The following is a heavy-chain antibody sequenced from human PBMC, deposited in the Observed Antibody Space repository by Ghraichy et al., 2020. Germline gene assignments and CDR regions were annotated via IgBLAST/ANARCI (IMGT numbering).Heavy chain of an antibody. V-gene: IGHV3-23*01. CDR2: ITSGGDSP. CDR1: GFTLSTYT. D-gene: IGHD3-10*01. Sequence: GGSLRLSCAASGFTLSTYTINWVRQGPGKRLEWVSTITSGGDSPYYADSVKGRFTVSRDDSKNTLYLQMSSLSAEDTAVYYCATGGWDVWGKGTTVTVSS. J-gene: IGHJ6*04. CDR3: ATGGWDV.